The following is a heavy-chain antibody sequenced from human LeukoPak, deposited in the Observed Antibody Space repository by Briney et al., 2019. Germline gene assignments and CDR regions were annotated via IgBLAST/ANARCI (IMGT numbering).Heavy chain of an antibody. D-gene: IGHD3-3*02. CDR3: ARSLIAFTSRNYLDP. Sequence: PSETLSLTCAVYGGSFSGYYWSWIRQPPGKGLEWIGEINHSGSTNYNPSLKSRVTMSVDTSKNQFSLKLSSVTAADTAVYYCARSLIAFTSRNYLDPWGRGTLVTVSS. J-gene: IGHJ5*02. V-gene: IGHV4-34*01. CDR1: GGSFSGYY. CDR2: INHSGST.